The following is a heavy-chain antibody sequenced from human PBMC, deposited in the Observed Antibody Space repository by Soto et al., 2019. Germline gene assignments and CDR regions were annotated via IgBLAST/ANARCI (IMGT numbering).Heavy chain of an antibody. D-gene: IGHD2-21*02. Sequence: GGSLRLSCAASGFTFSDYYMSWIRQAPGKGLEWVSYISSSSSYTNYADSVKGRFTISRDNAKNSLYLQMNSLRAEDTAVYYCARNLTVVTLQSDFYYYGMDVWGQGTTVTVSS. J-gene: IGHJ6*02. CDR2: ISSSSSYT. CDR1: GFTFSDYY. V-gene: IGHV3-11*03. CDR3: ARNLTVVTLQSDFYYYGMDV.